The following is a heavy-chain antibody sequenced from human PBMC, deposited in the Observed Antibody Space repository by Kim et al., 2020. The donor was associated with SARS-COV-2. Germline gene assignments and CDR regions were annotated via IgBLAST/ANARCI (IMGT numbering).Heavy chain of an antibody. V-gene: IGHV3-49*02. D-gene: IGHD3-10*01. CDR3: TRVGGWFGEFDDAFDI. J-gene: IGHJ3*02. Sequence: SVKGRITSSRDDSKSIAYLQMNSLKTEDTAVYYCTRVGGWFGEFDDAFDIWGQGTMVTVSS.